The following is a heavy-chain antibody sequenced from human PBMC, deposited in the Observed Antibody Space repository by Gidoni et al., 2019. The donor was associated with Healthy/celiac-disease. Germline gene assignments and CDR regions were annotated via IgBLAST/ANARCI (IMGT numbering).Heavy chain of an antibody. CDR1: GGSISSYY. V-gene: IGHV4-59*08. D-gene: IGHD2-2*01. Sequence: QVQLQESGPGLVKPSETLSLTCTVSGGSISSYYWSWIRQPPGKGLEWIRYIYYSGSTNYNPSLKSRVTISGDTSKNQFSLKLSSVTAADTAVYYCAGRIPARGFDPWGQGTLVTVSS. J-gene: IGHJ5*02. CDR2: IYYSGST. CDR3: AGRIPARGFDP.